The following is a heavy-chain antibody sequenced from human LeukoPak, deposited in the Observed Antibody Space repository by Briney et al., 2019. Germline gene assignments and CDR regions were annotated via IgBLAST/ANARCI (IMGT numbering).Heavy chain of an antibody. CDR1: GGTFRSYA. D-gene: IGHD2-2*01. Sequence: ASVKVSCKASGGTFRSYAITWVRQAPGQGLEWMGGIIPIFGTANYARKFQDRVTITADESTSTAYMELSSLRSEDTAVYYCARDVRHRYCSSSSCYWGWLDPWGQGTLVTVSS. J-gene: IGHJ5*02. CDR3: ARDVRHRYCSSSSCYWGWLDP. CDR2: IIPIFGTA. V-gene: IGHV1-69*13.